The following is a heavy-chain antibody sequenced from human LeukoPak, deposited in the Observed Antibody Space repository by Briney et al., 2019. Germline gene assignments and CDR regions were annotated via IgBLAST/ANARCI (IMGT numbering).Heavy chain of an antibody. CDR2: ISGSGGNT. V-gene: IGHV3-23*01. D-gene: IGHD3-22*01. Sequence: GGSLRLSCAASGFTFSSYNMSWVRQAPGKGLEWVSTISGSGGNTYYADSVKGRFTISRDTSKNTLYLQMNSPRAEDTAVYYCAKDMYYDSSGPVFDYWGQGTLVTVSS. CDR1: GFTFSSYN. CDR3: AKDMYYDSSGPVFDY. J-gene: IGHJ4*02.